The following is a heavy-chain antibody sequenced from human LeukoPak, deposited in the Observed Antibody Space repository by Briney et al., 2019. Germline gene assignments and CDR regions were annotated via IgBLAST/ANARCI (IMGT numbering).Heavy chain of an antibody. D-gene: IGHD2-2*01. CDR1: GYTFTGYY. V-gene: IGHV1-2*02. CDR3: ARAVTRYCSSTSCYYVI. CDR2: INPNSGGT. Sequence: ASVKVSCKASGYTFTGYYMHWVRQAPGQGLEWMGWINPNSGGTNYAQKFQGGVTMTRDTSISTAYMELSRLRSDDTAVYYCARAVTRYCSSTSCYYVIWGQGTMVTVSS. J-gene: IGHJ3*02.